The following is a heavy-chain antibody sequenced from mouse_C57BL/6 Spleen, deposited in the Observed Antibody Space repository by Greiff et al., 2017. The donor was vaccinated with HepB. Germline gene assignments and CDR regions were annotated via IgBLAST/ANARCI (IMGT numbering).Heavy chain of an antibody. D-gene: IGHD2-1*01. V-gene: IGHV14-1*01. Sequence: EVQLQQSGAELVRPGASVKLSCTASGFNIKDYYMHWVKQRPEQGLEWIGRIDPEDGDTEYAPKFQGKATLTVDTSSSTAYMQLSSLTSEDSAVYYCARGNYEGYYAMDYWGQGTSVTVSS. J-gene: IGHJ4*01. CDR2: IDPEDGDT. CDR3: ARGNYEGYYAMDY. CDR1: GFNIKDYY.